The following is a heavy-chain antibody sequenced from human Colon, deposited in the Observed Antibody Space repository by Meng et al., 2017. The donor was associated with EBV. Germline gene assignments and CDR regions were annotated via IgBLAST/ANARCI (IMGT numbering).Heavy chain of an antibody. Sequence: QVQLQQWGPGLLKPSETLFRSGAVYGGSFRDYYWTWIRHPPGKGLEWIGEIDHRGNTKYNPSLKSRVTISLDTSKKQFSLKVSSVTAADSAVYYCARRGPSGNFSPWSQGALVTVSS. CDR1: GGSFRDYY. CDR3: ARRGPSGNFSP. CDR2: IDHRGNT. J-gene: IGHJ5*02. D-gene: IGHD3-10*01. V-gene: IGHV4-34*01.